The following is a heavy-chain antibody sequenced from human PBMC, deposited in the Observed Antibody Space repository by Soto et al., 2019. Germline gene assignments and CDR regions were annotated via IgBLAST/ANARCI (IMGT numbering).Heavy chain of an antibody. CDR2: IWYDGSNK. J-gene: IGHJ3*01. Sequence: GGSLILSCAASGFTFSSYVMHWVRQAPGKGLEWVAVIWYDGSNKYYADSVKGRFTISRDNSKNTLYLQMNSLTAADTAVYYCAGGETNAGLFDVWGQGTMVTVSS. CDR3: AGGETNAGLFDV. CDR1: GFTFSSYV. D-gene: IGHD3-10*01. V-gene: IGHV3-33*01.